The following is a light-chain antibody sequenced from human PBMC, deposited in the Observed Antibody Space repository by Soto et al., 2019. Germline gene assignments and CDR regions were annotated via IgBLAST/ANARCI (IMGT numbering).Light chain of an antibody. CDR3: QQSYSTPRT. CDR2: AAS. V-gene: IGKV1-39*01. Sequence: DIQMTQSPSSLSASVGDRVTITCRASQSISSSLNWYQQKPGTAPNLLIYAASSLQSGVPSRFSGSGSGTDLTLTISSLQPEDFATYYCQQSYSTPRTFGQGTKLEIK. CDR1: QSISSS. J-gene: IGKJ2*01.